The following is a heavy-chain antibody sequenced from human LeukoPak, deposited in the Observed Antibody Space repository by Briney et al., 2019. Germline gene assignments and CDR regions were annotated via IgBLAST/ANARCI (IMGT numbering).Heavy chain of an antibody. Sequence: SVKVSCKASGGSFSSYAISWVRQAPGQGREWMGGIIPILGTANYAQKFQGRATITADESTSTANMELSSLRSEDTAVYYCAGSSRSYYYYYMDVWGKGTTVTISS. J-gene: IGHJ6*03. CDR3: AGSSRSYYYYYMDV. CDR2: IIPILGTA. CDR1: GGSFSSYA. V-gene: IGHV1-69*13.